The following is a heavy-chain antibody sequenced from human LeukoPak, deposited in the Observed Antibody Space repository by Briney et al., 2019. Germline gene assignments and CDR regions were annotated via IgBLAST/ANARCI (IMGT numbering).Heavy chain of an antibody. J-gene: IGHJ4*02. CDR3: AKDRYIAMVTFDY. CDR2: ISGSGTGT. D-gene: IGHD5-18*01. CDR1: GFTFSSYA. V-gene: IGHV3-23*01. Sequence: PGGSLRLSCAASGFTFSSYAMSWVRQAPGKGLEWVSAISGSGTGTYYADSVKGRFTISRDNSKNTLYLQMNSLRAEDTAVYYCAKDRYIAMVTFDYWGQGTLVTVSS.